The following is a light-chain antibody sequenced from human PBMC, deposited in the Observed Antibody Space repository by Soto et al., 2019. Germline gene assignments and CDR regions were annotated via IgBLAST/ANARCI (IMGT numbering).Light chain of an antibody. CDR2: LNSDGSH. Sequence: QSVLTQSPSASASLGASVKLTCTLSSGHSNYAIAWQQQQPEKGSRYLMKLNSDGSHSKGDGIPDRFSGSSSGAERYLTISSLQSEDEADYYCQTWGTGTPWVFGGGTKLTVL. J-gene: IGLJ3*02. CDR3: QTWGTGTPWV. V-gene: IGLV4-69*01. CDR1: SGHSNYA.